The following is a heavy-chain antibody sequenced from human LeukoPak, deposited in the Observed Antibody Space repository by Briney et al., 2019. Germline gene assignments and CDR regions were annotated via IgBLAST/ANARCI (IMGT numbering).Heavy chain of an antibody. J-gene: IGHJ3*02. Sequence: SVKVSCKASGGTFSSYTISWVRQAPGQGLEWMGRIIPILGIANYAQKFQGRVTITADRSTSTAYMELSSLRSEDTAVYYCARGRWLVDDAFDIWGQGTMVTVSS. CDR2: IIPILGIA. CDR3: ARGRWLVDDAFDI. CDR1: GGTFSSYT. D-gene: IGHD6-19*01. V-gene: IGHV1-69*02.